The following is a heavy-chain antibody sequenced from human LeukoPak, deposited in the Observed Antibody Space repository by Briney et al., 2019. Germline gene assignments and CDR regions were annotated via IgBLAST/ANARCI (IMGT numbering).Heavy chain of an antibody. V-gene: IGHV4-61*02. CDR3: ARGVVPAARVYYYYYMDV. J-gene: IGHJ6*03. CDR1: GGSISSGSYY. D-gene: IGHD2-2*01. CDR2: IYTSGST. Sequence: SETLSLTCTVSGGSISSGSYYWSWIRQPAGKGLEWIGRIYTSGSTNYNPSLKSRVTMSVDTSKNQFSLKLSSVTAADTAVYYCARGVVPAARVYYYYYMDVWGKGTTVTVSS.